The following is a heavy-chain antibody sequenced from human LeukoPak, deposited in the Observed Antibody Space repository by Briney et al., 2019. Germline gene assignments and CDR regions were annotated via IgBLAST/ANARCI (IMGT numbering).Heavy chain of an antibody. V-gene: IGHV5-51*01. CDR2: IYPDNSDA. CDR1: GYTFSSYW. J-gene: IGHJ4*02. Sequence: GESLKISCQGSGYTFSSYWIGWVRQMPGKGLEWMGIIYPDNSDARYSPSFRGQVTFSVDKSMNAAFLQRNSLQASDTAIYYCARRDGDFDYWGQGTLVIVSS. CDR3: ARRDGDFDY.